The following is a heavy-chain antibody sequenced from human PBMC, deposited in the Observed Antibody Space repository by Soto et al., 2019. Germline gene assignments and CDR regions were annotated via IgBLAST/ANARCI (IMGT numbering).Heavy chain of an antibody. J-gene: IGHJ4*02. CDR2: FDPEDGET. CDR3: ETHTTIQLWFTPDY. CDR1: GYTLTELS. V-gene: IGHV1-24*01. Sequence: ASVRVSCKISGYTLTELSMHWVRQAPGKGLEWMGGFDPEDGETIYAQKFQGRVTMTEDTSTDTAYMELSSLRSEDTAVYYCETHTTIQLWFTPDYSGQGTLVTGSS. D-gene: IGHD5-18*01.